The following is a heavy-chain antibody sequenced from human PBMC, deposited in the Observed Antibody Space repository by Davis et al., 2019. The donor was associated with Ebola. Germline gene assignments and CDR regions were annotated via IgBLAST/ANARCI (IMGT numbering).Heavy chain of an antibody. CDR3: ARDNALPWLHYYGMDV. CDR1: GYTFTSYY. Sequence: SVKVSCKASGYTFTSYYMHWVRQAPGQGLEWMGGIIPIFGTANYAQKFQGRVTITADKSTSTAYMELSSLRSEDTAVYYCARDNALPWLHYYGMDVWGQGTTVTVSS. D-gene: IGHD2-8*01. V-gene: IGHV1-69*06. CDR2: IIPIFGTA. J-gene: IGHJ6*02.